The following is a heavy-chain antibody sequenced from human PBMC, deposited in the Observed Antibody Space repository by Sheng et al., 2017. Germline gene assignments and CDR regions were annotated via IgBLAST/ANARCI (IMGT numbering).Heavy chain of an antibody. CDR2: IWYDGSNG. Sequence: QVQVVESGGGVVQPGGSRRDSPVQRLDSSSVVMPCTGSARLQARGVEWVAVIWYDGSNGNYVDSVKGRFTVSRDNSKNTLYLQMNSLRVEDMGVYYCVRDRSARLYAMDVWGQGTTVTVSS. V-gene: IGHV3-33*01. CDR3: VRDRSARLYAMDV. CDR1: DSSSVVMP. D-gene: IGHD2-2*01. J-gene: IGHJ6*02.